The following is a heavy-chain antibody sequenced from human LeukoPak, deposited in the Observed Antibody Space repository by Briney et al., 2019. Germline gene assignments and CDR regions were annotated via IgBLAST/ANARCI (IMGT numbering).Heavy chain of an antibody. CDR3: VRDFRSADY. Sequence: GGSLRLSCAASGFIFSFYCMHWVRQAPGKGPMWVSRICPDGTGISYADSVKARLTTSRDNAKNTVYLQMNSLREEDTAVYYCVRDFRSADYWGQGTLVTVSS. J-gene: IGHJ4*02. V-gene: IGHV3-74*01. CDR1: GFIFSFYC. CDR2: ICPDGTGI.